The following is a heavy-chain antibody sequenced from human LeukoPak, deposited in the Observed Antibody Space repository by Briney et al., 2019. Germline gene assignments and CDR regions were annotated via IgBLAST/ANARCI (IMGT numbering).Heavy chain of an antibody. J-gene: IGHJ5*02. Sequence: PGGSLRLSCAASGFTFSSYGMHWVRQAPGKGLEWVAVIWYDGSNKYYADSVKGRFTISRDNSKNTLYLQMNSLRAEDTAVYYCAREKRGIRNWFDPWGQGTLVTVSS. CDR3: AREKRGIRNWFDP. D-gene: IGHD3-16*01. CDR1: GFTFSSYG. V-gene: IGHV3-33*01. CDR2: IWYDGSNK.